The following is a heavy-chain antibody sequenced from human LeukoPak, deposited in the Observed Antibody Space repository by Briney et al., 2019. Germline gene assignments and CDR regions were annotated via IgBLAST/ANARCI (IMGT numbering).Heavy chain of an antibody. CDR3: AREDTYSRGWYGPDY. J-gene: IGHJ4*02. V-gene: IGHV3-7*01. Sequence: GGSLRLSSAASGFTFSSYWMGWVRQAPGKGLEWVANTNQDGSEKYYVDSVKGRFTISRDNAKNSLSLQMNSLRAEDTAVYCCAREDTYSRGWYGPDYWGQGTLVTVSS. CDR1: GFTFSSYW. D-gene: IGHD6-19*01. CDR2: TNQDGSEK.